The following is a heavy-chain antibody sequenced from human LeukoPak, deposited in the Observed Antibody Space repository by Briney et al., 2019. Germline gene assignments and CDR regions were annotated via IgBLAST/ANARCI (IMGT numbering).Heavy chain of an antibody. V-gene: IGHV4-30-2*01. CDR1: GGSISSGGYY. J-gene: IGHJ4*02. CDR3: ASGDDYSNPLLDY. CDR2: IYHSGST. D-gene: IGHD4-11*01. Sequence: SETLSLTCTVSGGSISSGGYYWSWIRQPPGKGLEWIGYIYHSGSTYYNPSLKTRVTISVDRSKNQFSLKLSSVTAADTAVYYCASGDDYSNPLLDYWGQGTLVTVSS.